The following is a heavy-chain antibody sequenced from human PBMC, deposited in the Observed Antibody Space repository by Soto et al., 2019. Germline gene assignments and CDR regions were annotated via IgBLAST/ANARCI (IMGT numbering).Heavy chain of an antibody. V-gene: IGHV1-3*01. CDR1: GYAFTSYA. Sequence: GASVTVYCQASGYAFTSYAMHWVRQAPGQRLEWMGWINAGNGNTKYSQKFQGRVTITRDTSASTAYMELSSLRSEDTAVYYCARDILFDYWGQGTLVTVSS. CDR2: INAGNGNT. D-gene: IGHD2-15*01. J-gene: IGHJ4*02. CDR3: ARDILFDY.